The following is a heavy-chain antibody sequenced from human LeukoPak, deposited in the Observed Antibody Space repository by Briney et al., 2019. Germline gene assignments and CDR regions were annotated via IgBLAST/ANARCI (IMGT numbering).Heavy chain of an antibody. D-gene: IGHD3-22*01. Sequence: SSETLSLTCTVSGGSITSGSYDWSWSRPPAGEGLEWIGRIYTSGSTNYNPSLKSRVTISVDTSKNQFSLKLSSVTAADTAVYYCAREDDSSGYSLDYWGRGNLVTVSS. J-gene: IGHJ4*02. CDR1: GGSITSGSYD. CDR3: AREDDSSGYSLDY. V-gene: IGHV4-61*02. CDR2: IYTSGST.